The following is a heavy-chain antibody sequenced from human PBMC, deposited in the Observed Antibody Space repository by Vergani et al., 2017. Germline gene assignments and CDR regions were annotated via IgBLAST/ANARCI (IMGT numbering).Heavy chain of an antibody. D-gene: IGHD2-2*01. Sequence: QVQLQQWGAGLLKPSETLSLTCAVYGGSISSYYWSWIRQPPGKGLEWIGYIYYSGSTNYNPPLKSRVTISVDTSKNQFSLKLSSVTAADTAVYYCARLQYGWFDPWGQGTLVTVSS. CDR1: GGSISSYY. CDR3: ARLQYGWFDP. J-gene: IGHJ5*02. CDR2: IYYSGST. V-gene: IGHV4-59*01.